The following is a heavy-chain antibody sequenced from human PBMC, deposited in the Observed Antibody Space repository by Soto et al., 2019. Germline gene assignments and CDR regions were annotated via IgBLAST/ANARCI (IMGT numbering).Heavy chain of an antibody. CDR2: INHSGST. V-gene: IGHV4-34*01. D-gene: IGHD2-2*01. CDR3: ARGRGGYCSSTSCYEYCSGGSCYPRVDYYYGMDV. J-gene: IGHJ6*02. CDR1: GGSFSGYY. Sequence: SETLSLTCAVYGGSFSGYYWSRIRQPPGKGLEWIGEINHSGSTNYNPSLKSRVTISVDTSKNQFSLKLSSVTAADTAVYYCARGRGGYCSSTSCYEYCSGGSCYPRVDYYYGMDVWGQGTTVTVPS.